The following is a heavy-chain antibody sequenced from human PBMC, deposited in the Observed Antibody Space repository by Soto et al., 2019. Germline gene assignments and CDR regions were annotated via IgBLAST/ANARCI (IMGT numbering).Heavy chain of an antibody. CDR1: GFTFSSYA. CDR2: ISYAGSNK. Sequence: QVQLVESGGGVVQPGRSLRLSCAASGFTFSSYAMHWVRQAPGKGLEWVAVISYAGSNKYYADSVKGRFTISRDNSKNTLYLQMNSLRAEDTAVYYWARPLWRDDYNWGYFDLWGRGTLVTVSS. D-gene: IGHD4-4*01. CDR3: ARPLWRDDYNWGYFDL. J-gene: IGHJ2*01. V-gene: IGHV3-30-3*01.